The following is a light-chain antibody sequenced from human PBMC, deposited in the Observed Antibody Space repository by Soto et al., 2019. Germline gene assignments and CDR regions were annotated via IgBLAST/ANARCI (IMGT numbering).Light chain of an antibody. CDR1: SSDVGSYNL. Sequence: QSALTQPASVSGSPGQSITISCTGTSSDVGSYNLVSWYQQHPGKAPKLMIYEGSKPPSGVSNRFSGSKSGNTASLTISGLQAEDEADYYCCSYAGSITLYVFGTGTKLTVL. V-gene: IGLV2-23*01. J-gene: IGLJ1*01. CDR3: CSYAGSITLYV. CDR2: EGS.